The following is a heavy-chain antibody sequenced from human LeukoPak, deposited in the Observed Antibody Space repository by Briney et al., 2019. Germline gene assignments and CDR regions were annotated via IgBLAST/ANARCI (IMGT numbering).Heavy chain of an antibody. J-gene: IGHJ5*02. CDR3: ARRGPVLLWFGELPKLSFLSVGHAEETEFDP. V-gene: IGHV1-2*02. D-gene: IGHD3-10*01. Sequence: VASVKVSCKASGYTFTSYYMHWVRQAPGQGLEWMGWINPNSGGTNYAQKFQGRVTMTRDTSISTAYMELSRLRSDDTAVYYCARRGPVLLWFGELPKLSFLSVGHAEETEFDPWGQGTLVTVSS. CDR2: INPNSGGT. CDR1: GYTFTSYY.